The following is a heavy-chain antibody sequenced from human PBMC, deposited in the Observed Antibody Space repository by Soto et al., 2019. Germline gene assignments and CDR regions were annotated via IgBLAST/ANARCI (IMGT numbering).Heavy chain of an antibody. J-gene: IGHJ4*02. D-gene: IGHD3-22*01. CDR2: ISYDGSNK. Sequence: GGSLRLSCAASGFTLSSYGMHWVRQAPGKGLEWVAVISYDGSNKYYADSVKGRFTISRDNSKNTLYLQMNSLRAEDTAVYYCAKDPQPLTYYYDSSGYPFDYWGQGTLVTVSS. V-gene: IGHV3-30*18. CDR1: GFTLSSYG. CDR3: AKDPQPLTYYYDSSGYPFDY.